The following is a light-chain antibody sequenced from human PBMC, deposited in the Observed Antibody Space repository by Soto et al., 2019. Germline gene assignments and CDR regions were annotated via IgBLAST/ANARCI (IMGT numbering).Light chain of an antibody. CDR2: LNSDGSH. J-gene: IGLJ3*02. CDR1: SGHSTYA. V-gene: IGLV4-69*01. CDR3: QTWGTGIQV. Sequence: QLVLTQSPSASASLGASVKLTCTLSSGHSTYAIAWPQQQPEKGPRYLMKLNSDGSHSKGDGIPDRFSGSSSGAVRYLTISSLQSEDEADYYCQTWGTGIQVFGGGTKLTVL.